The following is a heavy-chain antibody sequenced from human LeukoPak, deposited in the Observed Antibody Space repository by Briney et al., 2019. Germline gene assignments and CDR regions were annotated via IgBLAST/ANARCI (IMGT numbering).Heavy chain of an antibody. CDR2: VNPSDGST. Sequence: ASVKVSCKASGYTFTRYYIHWVRQAPGQGLEWMGIVNPSDGSTSYAQKFQGRVTMTRDMSTSTVYMELSSLRSEDTAVYYCATSPGSGSRLDNWFDPWGQGTLVTVSS. J-gene: IGHJ5*02. V-gene: IGHV1-46*01. D-gene: IGHD3-10*01. CDR3: ATSPGSGSRLDNWFDP. CDR1: GYTFTRYY.